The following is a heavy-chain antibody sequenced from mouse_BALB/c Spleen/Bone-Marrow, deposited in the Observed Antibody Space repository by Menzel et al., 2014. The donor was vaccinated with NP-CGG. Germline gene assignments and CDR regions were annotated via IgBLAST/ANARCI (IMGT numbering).Heavy chain of an antibody. J-gene: IGHJ3*01. D-gene: IGHD1-1*01. V-gene: IGHV1-69*02. CDR2: IDPSDSYI. CDR3: ALYGSRSEVAY. Sequence: QVQLQQSGVEFVKPGASVKLSCKASSFTFTNYWMHWVKQRPGQGLERIGEIDPSDSYIQYNQKFKGKATLTVDKSSSTAYMHLSSLTSEDSAVYFRALYGSRSEVAYWSQGTLSTIPA. CDR1: SFTFTNYW.